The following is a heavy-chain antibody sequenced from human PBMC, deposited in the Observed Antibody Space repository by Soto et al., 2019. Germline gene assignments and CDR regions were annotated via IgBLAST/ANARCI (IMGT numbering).Heavy chain of an antibody. J-gene: IGHJ4*02. CDR3: ADGGEWSFNFVY. V-gene: IGHV3-23*01. D-gene: IGHD3-3*01. Sequence: GGSLRLSCAASGFTFSSYAMSWARQAPGKGLEWVSGISVSGTNKYYADAVKGRFTISRDNSKNTLYLQMNNLRAEDTAVYYCADGGEWSFNFVYWGQGTQVTVSS. CDR1: GFTFSSYA. CDR2: ISVSGTNK.